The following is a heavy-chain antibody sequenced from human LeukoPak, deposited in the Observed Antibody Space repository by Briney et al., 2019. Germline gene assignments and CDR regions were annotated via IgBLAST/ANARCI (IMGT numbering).Heavy chain of an antibody. CDR2: TYHGGRT. J-gene: IGHJ4*02. CDR3: ARQNAGLTFDY. Sequence: PSETLSLTCTVSGYSISSGFYWGWIRQPPGKGLERIGNTYHGGRTYSNPSLKSRVAISVDTSKNHFSLKLSSVTAADTAVYYCARQNAGLTFDYWGQGTLVTVSS. V-gene: IGHV4-38-2*02. CDR1: GYSISSGFY.